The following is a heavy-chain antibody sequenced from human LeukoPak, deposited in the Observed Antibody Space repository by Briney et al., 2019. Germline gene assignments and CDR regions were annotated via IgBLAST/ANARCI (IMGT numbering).Heavy chain of an antibody. V-gene: IGHV4-39*07. CDR2: IYYSGST. CDR3: ARTPRESYNSGWFYPPFFDY. CDR1: GGSISSNSYY. D-gene: IGHD6-19*01. Sequence: SETLSLTCTVSGGSISSNSYYWGWIRQPPGKGLKWIGSIYYSGSTYYNPSLKSRVTISVDTSKNQFSLKIHSVTSADTAVYFCARTPRESYNSGWFYPPFFDYWGQGTLVTVSS. J-gene: IGHJ4*02.